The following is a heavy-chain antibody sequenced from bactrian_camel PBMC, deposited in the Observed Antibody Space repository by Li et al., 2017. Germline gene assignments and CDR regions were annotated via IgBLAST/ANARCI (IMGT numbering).Heavy chain of an antibody. D-gene: IGHD2*01. CDR2: VDTYGRI. CDR3: AAARGRVPGLLVADEYTN. V-gene: IGHV3S55*01. Sequence: VQLVESGGGSVQAGGSLRLSCVASGYTTVSYCMGWFRQAPGKNREGVVGVDTYGRIEYANSVKGRFTVAEDSPENTLRLLMNDLKPEDTAMYYCAAARGRVPGLLVADEYTNWGQGTQVTVS. CDR1: GYTTVSYC. J-gene: IGHJ4*01.